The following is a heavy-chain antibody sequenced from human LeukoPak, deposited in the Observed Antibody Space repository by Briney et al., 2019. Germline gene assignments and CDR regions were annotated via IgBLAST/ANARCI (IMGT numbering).Heavy chain of an antibody. J-gene: IGHJ4*02. V-gene: IGHV3-23*01. CDR2: ISGSGGST. Sequence: PGGSLRLSCAASGFTFSSYAMSWVRQAPGKGLEWVSAISGSGGSTYYADSVKSRFTISRDNSKNTLYLQMNSLRAEDTAVYYCAKLIQLWHSTFDYWGQGTLVTVSS. CDR3: AKLIQLWHSTFDY. CDR1: GFTFSSYA. D-gene: IGHD5-18*01.